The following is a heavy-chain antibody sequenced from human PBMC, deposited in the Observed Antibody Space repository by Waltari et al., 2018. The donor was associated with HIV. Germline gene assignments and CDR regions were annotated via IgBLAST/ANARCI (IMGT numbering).Heavy chain of an antibody. CDR2: IIPIFGTA. D-gene: IGHD2-21*01. Sequence: QVQLVQSGAEVKKPGSSVKVSCKASGGTFSSYAISWVRQAPGQGLEWMGGIIPIFGTANYAQKFQGRVTITADESTSTAYMELSSLRSEDTAVYYCRTLAYCGGDCYFGPRGLDYWGQGTLVTVSS. CDR1: GGTFSSYA. J-gene: IGHJ4*02. CDR3: RTLAYCGGDCYFGPRGLDY. V-gene: IGHV1-69*01.